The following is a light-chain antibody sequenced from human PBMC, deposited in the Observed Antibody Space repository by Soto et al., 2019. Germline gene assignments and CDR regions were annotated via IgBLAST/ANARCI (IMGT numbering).Light chain of an antibody. CDR1: QSISSY. Sequence: DIQMTQSPSSLSASVGDRVTITCRASQSISSYLNWYQQKPGKAPKLLIYAASSLQSGVPSRFSGSGSGKDFTLTISSLQPEDFATYYCQQSFSTPQKTFGQGTKVDIK. J-gene: IGKJ1*01. CDR3: QQSFSTPQKT. CDR2: AAS. V-gene: IGKV1-39*01.